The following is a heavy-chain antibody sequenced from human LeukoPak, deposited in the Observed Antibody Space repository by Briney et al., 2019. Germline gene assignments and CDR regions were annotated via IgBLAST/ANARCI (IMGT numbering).Heavy chain of an antibody. V-gene: IGHV4-34*01. CDR2: INHSGST. J-gene: IGHJ6*02. CDR3: ARGAAAPMDV. Sequence: SETLSLTCTVSGASISTYYWSWIRQPPGKGLEWIGEINHSGSTNYNPSLKSRVTISVDTSKNQFSLKLSSVTAADTAVYYCARGAAAPMDVWGQGTTVTVSS. D-gene: IGHD6-13*01. CDR1: GASISTYY.